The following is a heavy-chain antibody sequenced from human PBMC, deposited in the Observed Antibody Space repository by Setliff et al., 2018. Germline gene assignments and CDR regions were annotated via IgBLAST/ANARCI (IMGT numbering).Heavy chain of an antibody. V-gene: IGHV4-59*12. CDR1: GDSMSFSY. Sequence: SETLSLTCSVSGDSMSFSYWSWIRQPPGKGLEWIGYIYYSGSTDSHPSLKSRVSISLDTSKNQFSLKLSSVTAADMAVYYCAREQWLDPPGYYYMDVWAKGTTVTVSS. CDR2: IYYSGST. CDR3: AREQWLDPPGYYYMDV. J-gene: IGHJ6*03. D-gene: IGHD6-19*01.